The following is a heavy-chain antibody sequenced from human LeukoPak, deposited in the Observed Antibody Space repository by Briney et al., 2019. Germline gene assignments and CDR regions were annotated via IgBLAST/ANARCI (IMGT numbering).Heavy chain of an antibody. D-gene: IGHD1-1*01. V-gene: IGHV4-59*08. CDR1: GGSISSYY. CDR3: ASPGPGGWHFDY. Sequence: SETLSLTCTVSGGSISSYYWSWIRQPPGKGLEWIGYIYYSGSTNYNPSLKSRVTISVDTSKNQFSLKLRSVTAADTAVYYCASPGPGGWHFDYWGQGSLVTVSS. J-gene: IGHJ4*02. CDR2: IYYSGST.